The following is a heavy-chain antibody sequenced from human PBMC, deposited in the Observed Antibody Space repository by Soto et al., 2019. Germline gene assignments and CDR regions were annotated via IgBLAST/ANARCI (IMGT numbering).Heavy chain of an antibody. Sequence: GGSLRLSCAASGFTFSDYYMSWIRQAPGKGLEWVSYISSSGRTIYYADSVKGRFTISRDNAKNSLYQKMNSLRAEDTAVYYSARVLFEDIVVVVAATDAFNFWGQGTMVTVS. CDR1: GFTFSDYY. CDR2: ISSSGRTI. D-gene: IGHD2-15*01. J-gene: IGHJ3*01. CDR3: ARVLFEDIVVVVAATDAFNF. V-gene: IGHV3-11*01.